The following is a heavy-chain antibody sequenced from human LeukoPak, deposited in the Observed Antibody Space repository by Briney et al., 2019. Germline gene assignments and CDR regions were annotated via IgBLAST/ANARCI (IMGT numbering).Heavy chain of an antibody. CDR3: AKGGYCSSTSCYKWVLDYYYMDV. CDR2: IRYDGSNK. D-gene: IGHD2-2*02. Sequence: PGGSLRLSCAASGFTFSSYGMHWVRQAPGKGLEWVAFIRYDGSNKYYADSVKGRFTISRDNSKNTLYLQMNSLRAEDTAVYYCAKGGYCSSTSCYKWVLDYYYMDVWGKGTTVTVSS. CDR1: GFTFSSYG. J-gene: IGHJ6*03. V-gene: IGHV3-30*02.